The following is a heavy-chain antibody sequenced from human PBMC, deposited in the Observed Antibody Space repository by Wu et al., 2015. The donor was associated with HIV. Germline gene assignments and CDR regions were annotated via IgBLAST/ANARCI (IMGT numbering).Heavy chain of an antibody. CDR3: ARDDSVAGPLTS. CDR1: GYTFTSYG. D-gene: IGHD6-19*01. V-gene: IGHV1-18*01. CDR2: ISISTGNS. Sequence: QVQLVQSGAEVKKPGASVKVSCKASGYTFTSYGISWVRQAPGQGLEWMGWISISTGNSNFAQNFRARVTLTRDTSTNTAYMQLWNLGSDDTAVYYCARDDSVAGPLTSWGQGTL. J-gene: IGHJ4*02.